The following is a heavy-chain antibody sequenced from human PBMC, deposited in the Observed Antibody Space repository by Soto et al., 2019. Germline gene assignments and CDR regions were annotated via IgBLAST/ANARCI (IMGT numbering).Heavy chain of an antibody. Sequence: GGSLRLACAASGVTFRSYGMHWVSQAPGKGVEGVAVISYEGTNKYYADSVKGRFTISRDDSKNTLYLQMNSLRPEDTAVYYCAKEKATRGDSFLFDYWGQGTLVTVSS. D-gene: IGHD5-18*01. V-gene: IGHV3-30*18. J-gene: IGHJ4*02. CDR1: GVTFRSYG. CDR3: AKEKATRGDSFLFDY. CDR2: ISYEGTNK.